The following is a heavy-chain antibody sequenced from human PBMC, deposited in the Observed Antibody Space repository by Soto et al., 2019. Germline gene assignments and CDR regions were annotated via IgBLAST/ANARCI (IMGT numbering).Heavy chain of an antibody. D-gene: IGHD1-26*01. V-gene: IGHV3-15*07. CDR2: IKSKTDGGTT. Sequence: SVSNAWMNWVRQAPGKGLERVGRIKSKTDGGTTDSAAPVKGRFTISRDDSRNTLYVQMNSLKTEDTGVYYCVREWELLGGRFDYWGQGTLVTVSS. J-gene: IGHJ4*02. CDR1: SVSNAW. CDR3: VREWELLGGRFDY.